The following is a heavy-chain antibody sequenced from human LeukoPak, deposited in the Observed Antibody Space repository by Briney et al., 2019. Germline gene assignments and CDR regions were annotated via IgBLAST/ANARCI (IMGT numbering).Heavy chain of an antibody. CDR1: GGSISSYY. CDR3: ARGFWSGYTAAEYFQH. Sequence: PSETLSLTCTVSGGSISSYYWSWIRQPAGKGLEWIGRIYTSGSTNYNPSLKSRVTMSVDTSKNQFSLKLSSVTAADTAVYYCARGFWSGYTAAEYFQHWGQGTLVTVSS. J-gene: IGHJ1*01. CDR2: IYTSGST. D-gene: IGHD3-3*01. V-gene: IGHV4-4*07.